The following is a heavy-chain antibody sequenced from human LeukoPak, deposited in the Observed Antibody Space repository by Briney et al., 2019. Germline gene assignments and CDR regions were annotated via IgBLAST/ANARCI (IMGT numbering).Heavy chain of an antibody. J-gene: IGHJ4*02. D-gene: IGHD2-2*01. CDR1: GFTFSDYY. CDR2: ISSSVSTI. V-gene: IGHV3-11*01. CDR3: STVGGYCSSTSCGY. Sequence: GGSLRLSCAASGFTFSDYYMSWIRQAPGKGLEWVSYISSSVSTIYYADSVKGRFTISRDNAKNSLYLQMNSLRAEDTAVYYCSTVGGYCSSTSCGYWGQGTLVTVSS.